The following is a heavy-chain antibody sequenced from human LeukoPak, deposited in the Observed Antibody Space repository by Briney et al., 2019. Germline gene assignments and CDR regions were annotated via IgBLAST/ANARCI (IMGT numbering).Heavy chain of an antibody. CDR2: IYPGDSDT. Sequence: GESLLISCKGSGYSFTSYWIGWVRQLPGKGLEWMGIIYPGDSDTRYSPSFQGQVTISADKSISTAYLQWSSLKASDTAMYYCARPYCSSTSCYGWFDHWGQGTLVTVSS. D-gene: IGHD2-2*01. J-gene: IGHJ5*02. V-gene: IGHV5-51*01. CDR1: GYSFTSYW. CDR3: ARPYCSSTSCYGWFDH.